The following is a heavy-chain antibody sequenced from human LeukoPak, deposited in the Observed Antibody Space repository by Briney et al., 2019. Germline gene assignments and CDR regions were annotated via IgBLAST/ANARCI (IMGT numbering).Heavy chain of an antibody. CDR1: GFTFGDYT. J-gene: IGHJ4*02. CDR2: IRSKAYGATT. Sequence: TGGSLRLSCTASGFTFGDYTMSWVRQAQGKGLEWVGFIRSKAYGATTEYAASVKGRFTISRDDSKSIAYLQMNSLKTEDTAMYYCTRDGATLDYWGQGTLVTVSS. D-gene: IGHD1-26*01. V-gene: IGHV3-49*04. CDR3: TRDGATLDY.